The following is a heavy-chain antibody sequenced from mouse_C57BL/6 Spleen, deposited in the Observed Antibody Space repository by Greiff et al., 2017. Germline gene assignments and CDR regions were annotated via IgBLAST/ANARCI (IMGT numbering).Heavy chain of an antibody. CDR2: IDPSDSYT. D-gene: IGHD1-1*01. J-gene: IGHJ1*03. Sequence: QVQLQQSGAELVMPGASVKLSCKASGYTFTSYWMHWVKQRPGQGLEWIGEIDPSDSYTNYNPKFKGKSTLPVDQSSTTSYMQLRSLTSWDSAVYYCACSRYCGSGYWYFDVWGTGTTVTVSS. CDR1: GYTFTSYW. V-gene: IGHV1-69*01. CDR3: ACSRYCGSGYWYFDV.